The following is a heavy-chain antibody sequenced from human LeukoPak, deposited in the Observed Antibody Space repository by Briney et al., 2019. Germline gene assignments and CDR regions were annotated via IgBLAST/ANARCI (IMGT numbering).Heavy chain of an antibody. CDR3: ARGGYYDSSGYSHFDY. V-gene: IGHV3-33*01. CDR2: IWYDGSNK. CDR1: GFTFSSYG. Sequence: GGSLRLSCAASGFTFSSYGMHWVRQAPGKGLEWVAVIWYDGSNKYYADSVKGRFTISRDNSKNTLYLQMNSLRAEDTAVYYCARGGYYDSSGYSHFDYWGQGTLATVSS. D-gene: IGHD3-22*01. J-gene: IGHJ4*02.